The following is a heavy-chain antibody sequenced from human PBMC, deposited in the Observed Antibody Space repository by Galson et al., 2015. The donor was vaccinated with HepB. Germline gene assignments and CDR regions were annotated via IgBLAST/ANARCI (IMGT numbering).Heavy chain of an antibody. Sequence: SLRLSCASSGFTFGDYAMNWVRQAPGKGLEWVAFIRTETYGGTTEYAASVKGRFTIFRDDSNSIAYLQMNSLKIADTAVYYCTRALGYYYGSGSDYWGQGTLVTVSS. CDR3: TRALGYYYGSGSDY. CDR1: GFTFGDYA. V-gene: IGHV3-49*04. CDR2: IRTETYGGTT. D-gene: IGHD3-10*01. J-gene: IGHJ4*02.